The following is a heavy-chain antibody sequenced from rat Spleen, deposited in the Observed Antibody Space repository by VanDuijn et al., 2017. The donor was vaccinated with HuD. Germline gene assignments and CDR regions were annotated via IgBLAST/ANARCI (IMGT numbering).Heavy chain of an antibody. J-gene: IGHJ1*01. CDR2: IASGGPNT. CDR3: VGDGNNYWHFDF. CDR1: GFTFSTFA. D-gene: IGHD1-12*02. V-gene: IGHV5-25*01. Sequence: EVQLVESGGCLVQPGRSLRLSCSASGFTFSTFAMAWVRQTPKKGLEWIATIASGGPNTFYPDSVKGRFTISRDNAKSTLFLQMDSLRSEDTATYYCVGDGNNYWHFDFWGPGTMVTVSS.